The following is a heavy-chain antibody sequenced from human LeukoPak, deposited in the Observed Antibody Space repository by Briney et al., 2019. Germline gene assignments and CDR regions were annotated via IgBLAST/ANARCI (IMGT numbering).Heavy chain of an antibody. Sequence: SETLSLTCTVSGGSISGYYWSWIRQPPGKGLGWIGYIYYSGSTNYNPSLKSRVTISVDTSKNQFSLKLSSVTAADTAVYYCARETYYDSSGYYTFDYWGQGTLVTVSS. CDR3: ARETYYDSSGYYTFDY. V-gene: IGHV4-59*01. CDR2: IYYSGST. D-gene: IGHD3-22*01. CDR1: GGSISGYY. J-gene: IGHJ4*02.